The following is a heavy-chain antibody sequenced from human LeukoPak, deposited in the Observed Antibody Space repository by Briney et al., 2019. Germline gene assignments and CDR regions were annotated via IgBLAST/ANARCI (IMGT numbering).Heavy chain of an antibody. CDR1: GYTFTSYG. CDR3: ARGSQYYYDSDAFDI. D-gene: IGHD3-22*01. J-gene: IGHJ3*02. CDR2: ISAYNGNT. V-gene: IGHV1-18*01. Sequence: ASVKVSCKASGYTFTSYGISWVRQAPGQGLEWMGWISAYNGNTNYAQKLQGRVTMTTDTSTSTAYMELRSLRSDDTAVYYCARGSQYYYDSDAFDIWGQGTMVTVSS.